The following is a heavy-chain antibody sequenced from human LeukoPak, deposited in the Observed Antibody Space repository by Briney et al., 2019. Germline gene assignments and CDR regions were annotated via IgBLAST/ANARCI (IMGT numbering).Heavy chain of an antibody. CDR3: ARTSYYYDSSGYYPYYFDY. J-gene: IGHJ4*02. Sequence: ASVKVSCKASGYTLTSYYMHWVRQAPGQGLEWMGIINPSVGRTSYAQKFQGRVTMTTDTSTSTVYMELSSLRSEDTAVYYCARTSYYYDSSGYYPYYFDYWGQGTLVTVSS. V-gene: IGHV1-46*01. CDR1: GYTLTSYY. CDR2: INPSVGRT. D-gene: IGHD3-22*01.